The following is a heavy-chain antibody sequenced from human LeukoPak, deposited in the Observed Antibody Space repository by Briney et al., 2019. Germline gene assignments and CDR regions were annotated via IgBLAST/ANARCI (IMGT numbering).Heavy chain of an antibody. CDR2: INHGGST. V-gene: IGHV4-34*01. J-gene: IGHJ5*02. D-gene: IGHD3-10*01. Sequence: PSETLSLTCAVYGGSFSGGFWSWIRQSPGKGLEWIGEINHGGSTTYNPSLKSRVTISVDTSKNQFSLKLSSVTAADTAVYYCAREYLGDLYGSGAYNWFDPWGQGTLVTVSS. CDR1: GGSFSGGF. CDR3: AREYLGDLYGSGAYNWFDP.